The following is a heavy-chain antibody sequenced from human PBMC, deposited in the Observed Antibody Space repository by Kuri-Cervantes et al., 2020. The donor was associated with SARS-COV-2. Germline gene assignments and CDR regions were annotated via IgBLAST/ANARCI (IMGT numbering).Heavy chain of an antibody. CDR1: GFTFSSYG. Sequence: LSLTCAASGFTFSSYGMHWVRQAPGKGLEWVAVISYDGSNKYYADSVKGRFTISRDNSKNMLYLQMNSLRAEDTAVYYCARAQVDSSSYYYYYMDVWGKGTTVTVSS. CDR2: ISYDGSNK. CDR3: ARAQVDSSSYYYYYMDV. J-gene: IGHJ6*03. V-gene: IGHV3-30*12. D-gene: IGHD5-12*01.